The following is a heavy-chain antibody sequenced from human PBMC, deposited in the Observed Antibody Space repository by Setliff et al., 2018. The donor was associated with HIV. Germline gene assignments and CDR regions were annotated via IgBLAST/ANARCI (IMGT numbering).Heavy chain of an antibody. CDR3: ARGKIPSWRLTMFDF. CDR1: GYDFKIYD. D-gene: IGHD1-1*01. Sequence: ASVKVSCKASGYDFKIYDINWVRQVAGQGPEWMGWINPGTGNTGYPQNFSGRVTMTRNTSINTVYMELSSLRSEDTAIYFCARGKIPSWRLTMFDFWGQGTPVTVSS. CDR2: INPGTGNT. J-gene: IGHJ4*02. V-gene: IGHV1-8*01.